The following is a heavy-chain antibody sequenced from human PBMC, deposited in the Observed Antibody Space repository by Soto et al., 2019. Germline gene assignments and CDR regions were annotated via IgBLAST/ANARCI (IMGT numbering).Heavy chain of an antibody. CDR3: ARATPAGSADF. Sequence: SETLSLTCTVSGGSNIRDGYYFICIRQHPGKGLEWIAYISYSGSSYSNPSLKSRVTISADTSKNQFSLRLTSVTAADTAVYFCARATPAGSADFWGQGTLVTVSS. J-gene: IGHJ4*02. V-gene: IGHV4-31*03. D-gene: IGHD2-2*01. CDR1: GGSNIRDGYY. CDR2: ISYSGSS.